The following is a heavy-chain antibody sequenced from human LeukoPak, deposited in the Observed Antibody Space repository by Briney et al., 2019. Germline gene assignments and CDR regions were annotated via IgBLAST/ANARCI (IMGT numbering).Heavy chain of an antibody. D-gene: IGHD3-22*01. CDR2: IYPGDSDT. CDR3: ARRYSDGSCYFVDH. V-gene: IGHV5-51*01. CDR1: GCRFTTNW. Sequence: GESLKISCQGSGCRFTTNWIGWSRQLPGKGLEWMGIIYPGDSDTRYSPSFQGQATISADKSISTAYLQWSSLKASDTAMYNCARRYSDGSCYFVDHWGQGTLVTVSS. J-gene: IGHJ4*02.